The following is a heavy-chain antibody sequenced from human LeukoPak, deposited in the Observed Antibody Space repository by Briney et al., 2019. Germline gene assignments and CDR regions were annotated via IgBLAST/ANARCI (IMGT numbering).Heavy chain of an antibody. J-gene: IGHJ4*02. CDR3: ARDRVEKYYDFWSGYYELDY. CDR2: INHSGST. Sequence: SETLSLTCAVYGGSFSGYYWSWIRQPPGKGLEWIGEINHSGSTNYNPSLKSRVTISVDTSKNQFSLKLSSVTAADAAVYYCARDRVEKYYDFWSGYYELDYWGQGTLVTVSS. V-gene: IGHV4-34*01. CDR1: GGSFSGYY. D-gene: IGHD3-3*01.